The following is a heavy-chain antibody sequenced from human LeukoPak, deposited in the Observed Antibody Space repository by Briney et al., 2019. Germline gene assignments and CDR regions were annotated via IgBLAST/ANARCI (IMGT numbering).Heavy chain of an antibody. J-gene: IGHJ4*02. D-gene: IGHD6-13*01. CDR2: ISYDGSNK. V-gene: IGHV3-30*04. Sequence: GGSLRLSCAASGFTFSSYAMHWVRQAPGKGLEWVAVISYDGSNKYYADSVKGRFTISRDNSKNTLYLQTNSLRAEDTAVYYCARVGRAAGYFDYWGQGTLVTVSS. CDR3: ARVGRAAGYFDY. CDR1: GFTFSSYA.